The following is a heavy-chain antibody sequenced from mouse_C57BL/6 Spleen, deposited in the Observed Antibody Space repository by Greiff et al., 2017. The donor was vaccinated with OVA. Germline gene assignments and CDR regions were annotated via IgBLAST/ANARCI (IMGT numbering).Heavy chain of an antibody. D-gene: IGHD2-1*01. CDR3: ARSELLPPAMDY. CDR1: GYSFTDYN. Sequence: VPLHQSGPELLKPGASVKISCKASGYSFTDYNLNWLKQRTGKSLEWIGVITTHYGTTSYSQKFQGNATLTVDHSSSTAYMQLNSLTSENSAVYYCARSELLPPAMDYWGQGTSVTVSS. J-gene: IGHJ4*01. V-gene: IGHV1-39*01. CDR2: ITTHYGTT.